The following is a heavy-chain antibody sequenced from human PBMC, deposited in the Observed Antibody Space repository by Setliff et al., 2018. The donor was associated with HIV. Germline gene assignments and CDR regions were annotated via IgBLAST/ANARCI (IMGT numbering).Heavy chain of an antibody. CDR3: ARSSYDDFWSKVDV. D-gene: IGHD3-3*01. Sequence: SETLSLTCAVSGGSISSTNWWNWVRQPPGKGLEWIGEIYHSGDTNYNPSLKSRVTISVDKSKNQFSLELSSVTAADTAVYYCARSSYDDFWSKVDVWGKGSTVTVSS. CDR1: GGSISSTNW. V-gene: IGHV4-4*02. CDR2: IYHSGDT. J-gene: IGHJ6*04.